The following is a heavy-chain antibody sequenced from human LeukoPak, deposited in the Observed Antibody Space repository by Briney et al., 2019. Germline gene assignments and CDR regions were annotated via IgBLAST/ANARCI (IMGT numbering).Heavy chain of an antibody. V-gene: IGHV4-34*08. D-gene: IGHD6-19*01. CDR2: INHSGST. Sequence: LRLSCAASGFTFSSYSMNWVRQPPGKGLEWIGEINHSGSTNYNPSLKSRVTISVDTSKNQFSLNLSSLTAADTAVYYCAVRIAVTGKYYFAYWGQGTLVTVSS. J-gene: IGHJ4*02. CDR3: AVRIAVTGKYYFAY. CDR1: GFTFSSYS.